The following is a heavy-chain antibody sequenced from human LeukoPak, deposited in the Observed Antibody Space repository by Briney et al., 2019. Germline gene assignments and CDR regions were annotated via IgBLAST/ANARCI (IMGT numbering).Heavy chain of an antibody. J-gene: IGHJ4*02. V-gene: IGHV3-21*01. CDR3: ARDLSGSLTIDY. D-gene: IGHD1-26*01. Sequence: GGSLRLSCVASGFMFSNYGMHWVRQAPGKGLEWVSSISSSSSYIYYADSVKGRFTISRDNAKNSLYLQMNSLRAEDTAVYYCARDLSGSLTIDYWGQGTLVTVSS. CDR2: ISSSSSYI. CDR1: GFMFSNYG.